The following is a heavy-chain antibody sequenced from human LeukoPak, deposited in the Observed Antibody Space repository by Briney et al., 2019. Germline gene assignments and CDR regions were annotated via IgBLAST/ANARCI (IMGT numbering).Heavy chain of an antibody. CDR1: GFTFSTYA. D-gene: IGHD6-19*01. CDR2: IGGSDGRT. J-gene: IGHJ4*02. Sequence: GGSLRLSCAASGFTFSTYAMSWVRQAPGKGLEWVSLIGGSDGRTRYAGSVKGRFTISRDNSKNTLYLEMNSLRAEDTAVYYCARGGIQVSGIDEFDYWGQGTLVTVSS. CDR3: ARGGIQVSGIDEFDY. V-gene: IGHV3-23*01.